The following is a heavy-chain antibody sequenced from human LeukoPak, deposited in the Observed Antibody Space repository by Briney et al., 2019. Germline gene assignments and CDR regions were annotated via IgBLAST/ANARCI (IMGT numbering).Heavy chain of an antibody. Sequence: PGGSLRLSCAASGFTVSNNYMTWVRQAPGKGLEWVSIIYSGGSTYYADSVKGRFTISRDNSKNTLYLQMNSLRAEDTAVYYCAKGSSSSWANFDYWGQGTLVTVSS. J-gene: IGHJ4*02. D-gene: IGHD6-13*01. CDR3: AKGSSSSWANFDY. CDR1: GFTVSNNY. CDR2: IYSGGST. V-gene: IGHV3-53*01.